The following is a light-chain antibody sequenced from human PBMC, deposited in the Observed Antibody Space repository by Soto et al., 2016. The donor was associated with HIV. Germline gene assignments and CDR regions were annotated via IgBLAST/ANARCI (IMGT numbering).Light chain of an antibody. Sequence: DIQMTQFPSTLSASIGDRVTITCRASQSVSVWLAWYQQKPGKAPKLLIFKTSTLEIGVPSTFSGSGSGTDFTLTLSSVQPDDVGTYYCQQYNTVPWTFSQGT. CDR3: QQYNTVPWT. V-gene: IGKV1-5*03. CDR1: QSVSVW. CDR2: KTS. J-gene: IGKJ1*01.